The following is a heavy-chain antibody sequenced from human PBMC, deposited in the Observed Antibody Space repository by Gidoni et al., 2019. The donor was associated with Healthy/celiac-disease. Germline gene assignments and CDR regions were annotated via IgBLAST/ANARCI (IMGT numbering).Heavy chain of an antibody. CDR3: ARIPSSGSVGGMDV. V-gene: IGHV2-70*01. CDR1: GFSLSTSGMC. Sequence: QVTLRESGPALVKPTQTLTLTCTFSGFSLSTSGMCVSWIRQPPGKALEWLALIDWDDDKYYSTSLKTRLTISKDTSKNQVVLTMTNMDPVDTATYYCARIPSSGSVGGMDVWGQGTTVTVSS. CDR2: IDWDDDK. D-gene: IGHD6-19*01. J-gene: IGHJ6*02.